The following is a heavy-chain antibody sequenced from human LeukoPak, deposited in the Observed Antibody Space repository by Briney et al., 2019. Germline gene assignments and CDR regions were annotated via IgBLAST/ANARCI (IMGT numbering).Heavy chain of an antibody. V-gene: IGHV4-59*01. CDR3: ARSVVTLYWYFDL. D-gene: IGHD4-23*01. Sequence: SETLSLTCTVSGGSISGYYYNWIRQPPGKGLEGMGYIYYSGSTNYNPSLKSRVTISLDTPKNQFSLKLSSVTTADTAVYYCARSVVTLYWYFDLWGRGTLVTVSS. CDR1: GGSISGYY. CDR2: IYYSGST. J-gene: IGHJ2*01.